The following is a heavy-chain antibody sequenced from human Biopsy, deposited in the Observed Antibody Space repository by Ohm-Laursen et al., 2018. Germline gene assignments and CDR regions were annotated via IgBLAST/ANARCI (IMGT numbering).Heavy chain of an antibody. J-gene: IGHJ4*02. CDR3: ARMPHFDY. CDR2: TYYTGST. V-gene: IGHV4-59*07. CDR1: RDSISNYY. Sequence: SDTLSLTCSVSRDSISNYYWTWIRQSPGKGLEWIGYTYYTGSTNYNPSVKSRVTMSLDTSKNQFSLRLIYVTAADTAVYYCARMPHFDYWGQGILVTVSS. D-gene: IGHD2-2*01.